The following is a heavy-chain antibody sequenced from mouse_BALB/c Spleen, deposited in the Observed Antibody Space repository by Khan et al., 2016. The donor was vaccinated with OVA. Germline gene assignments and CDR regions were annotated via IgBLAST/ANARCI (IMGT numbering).Heavy chain of an antibody. CDR2: ISYSVRS. D-gene: IGHD1-1*01. CDR3: ARGNYYGYAMDY. J-gene: IGHJ4*01. CDR1: GYSITSNYA. V-gene: IGHV3-2*02. Sequence: EVQLQESGPGLVKPSQSLSLTCTVTGYSITSNYAWNWIRQFPGNKLEWMGYISYSVRSSSIPSLKSRISITRDTSKNQFFLQLNSVTTEDTATYYCARGNYYGYAMDYWGQGTSVTVSS.